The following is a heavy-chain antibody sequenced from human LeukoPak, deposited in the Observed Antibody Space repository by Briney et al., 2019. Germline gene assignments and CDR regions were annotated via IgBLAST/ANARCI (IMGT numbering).Heavy chain of an antibody. J-gene: IGHJ5*02. V-gene: IGHV4-59*01. CDR1: GGSISSYY. D-gene: IGHD6-13*01. CDR2: IYYSGST. CDR3: AREVSSTWFEWFDP. Sequence: SETLSLTCTVSGGSISSYYWSWIRQPPGKGLEWIGCIYYSGSTNYNPSLKSRVIISMDTSKNQFSLKLSSVTAADTTVYYCAREVSSTWFEWFDPWGQGTLVTVSS.